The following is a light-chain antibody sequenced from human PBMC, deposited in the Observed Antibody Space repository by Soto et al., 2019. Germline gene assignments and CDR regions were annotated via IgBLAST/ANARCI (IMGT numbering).Light chain of an antibody. CDR3: GSYTDSDITLVV. CDR1: TSDVGGYNF. Sequence: QSVLTQPASVSGSPGQSITISCTGTTSDVGGYNFVSWYQQLPGKALKLMIFEVSNRPSGVSNRFSGSKSGNTASLTISGLQAEDEADYYCGSYTDSDITLVVFGGGTKLTVL. V-gene: IGLV2-14*01. J-gene: IGLJ2*01. CDR2: EVS.